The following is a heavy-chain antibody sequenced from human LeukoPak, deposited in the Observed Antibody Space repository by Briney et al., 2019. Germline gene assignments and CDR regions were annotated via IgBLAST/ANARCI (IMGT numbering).Heavy chain of an antibody. Sequence: PSETLSLTCAVYGGFFSGYYWSWIRQPPGKRLEWIGEINHSGSTNYNPSLKSRVTISVDTSKNQFSLKLSSVTAADTAVYYCARGIAALQNWFDPWGQGTLVTVSS. CDR3: ARGIAALQNWFDP. CDR1: GGFFSGYY. J-gene: IGHJ5*02. CDR2: INHSGST. V-gene: IGHV4-34*01. D-gene: IGHD6-25*01.